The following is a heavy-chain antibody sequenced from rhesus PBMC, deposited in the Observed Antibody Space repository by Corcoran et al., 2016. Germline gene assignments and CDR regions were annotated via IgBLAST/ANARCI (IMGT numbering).Heavy chain of an antibody. J-gene: IGHJ4*01. D-gene: IGHD3-3*01. CDR1: GGPISDNYY. Sequence: QVQLQESGPGLVKPSETLSLTCAVSGGPISDNYYWNWIRKPPGRGLEWIGNINGKIATTYYNTSLKSRVSMSKDTSKNQFFLNLGSVTAADTAVYYCTRGISYWGQGVLVTVSS. CDR3: TRGISY. V-gene: IGHV4S9*01. CDR2: INGKIATT.